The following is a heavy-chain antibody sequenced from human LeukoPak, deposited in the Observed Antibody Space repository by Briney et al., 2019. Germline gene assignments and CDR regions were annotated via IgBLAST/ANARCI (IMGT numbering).Heavy chain of an antibody. CDR2: FDPEDGET. J-gene: IGHJ4*02. V-gene: IGHV1-24*01. CDR1: GYTLTGLS. Sequence: ASVKVSCKVSGYTLTGLSMHWVRQAPGKGLEWMGGFDPEDGETIYAQKFQGRVTMTEDTSTDTAYMELSSLRSEDTAVYYCATDLGAFLTTHYWGQGTLVAVSS. CDR3: ATDLGAFLTTHY. D-gene: IGHD3-9*01.